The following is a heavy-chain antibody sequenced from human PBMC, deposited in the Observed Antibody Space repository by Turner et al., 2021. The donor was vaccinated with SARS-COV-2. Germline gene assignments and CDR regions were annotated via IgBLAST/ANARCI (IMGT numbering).Heavy chain of an antibody. CDR3: ATGYAYCGGDCSIHY. J-gene: IGHJ4*02. V-gene: IGHV1-24*01. CDR2: FDPEDAET. CDR1: GYTLTELS. Sequence: QVQLVQSGAEVKKPGASVQVSCKVSGYTLTELSMHWVRQAPGKGLEWMGGFDPEDAETIYAQKFQGRVTMTEDTSTDTAYMELSSLRSEDTAVYYCATGYAYCGGDCSIHYWGQGTLVTVSS. D-gene: IGHD2-21*02.